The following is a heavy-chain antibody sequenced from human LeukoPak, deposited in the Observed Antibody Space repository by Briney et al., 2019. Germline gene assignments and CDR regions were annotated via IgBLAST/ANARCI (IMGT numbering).Heavy chain of an antibody. Sequence: GGSLRLSYAASGFTFSDYYMSWIRQAPGKGLEWVSYISSSGSAIYYADSVKGRFTISRDNAKNSLYLQMNSLRAEDTAVYYCARDLQYSSGWYRDWGQGTLVTVSS. CDR2: ISSSGSAI. V-gene: IGHV3-11*01. CDR3: ARDLQYSSGWYRD. CDR1: GFTFSDYY. J-gene: IGHJ4*02. D-gene: IGHD6-19*01.